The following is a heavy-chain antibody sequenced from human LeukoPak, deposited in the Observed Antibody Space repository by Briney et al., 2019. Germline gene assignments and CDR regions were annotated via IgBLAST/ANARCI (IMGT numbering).Heavy chain of an antibody. CDR2: IYYSGST. CDR1: GGSISSYY. CDR3: ARSAPYGSGSYLAR. D-gene: IGHD3-10*01. V-gene: IGHV4-59*01. Sequence: PSETLPLTCTVSGGSISSYYWSWIRQPPGKGLEWIGYIYYSGSTNYNPSLKSRVTISVDTSKNQFSLKLSSVTAADTAVYYCARSAPYGSGSYLARWGQGTLVTVSS. J-gene: IGHJ4*02.